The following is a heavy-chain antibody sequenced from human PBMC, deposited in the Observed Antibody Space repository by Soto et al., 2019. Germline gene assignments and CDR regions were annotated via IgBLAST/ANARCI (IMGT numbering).Heavy chain of an antibody. J-gene: IGHJ6*02. CDR3: ARAGAVAGRNYYGMDV. CDR1: GGSISSYY. D-gene: IGHD6-19*01. V-gene: IGHV4-59*01. Sequence: SETLSLTCTVSGGSISSYYWSWIRQPPGKGLEWIGYIYYSGSTNYNPSLKSRVTISVDTSKNQFSLKLSSVTAADTAVYYCARAGAVAGRNYYGMDVWGQGTTVTVSS. CDR2: IYYSGST.